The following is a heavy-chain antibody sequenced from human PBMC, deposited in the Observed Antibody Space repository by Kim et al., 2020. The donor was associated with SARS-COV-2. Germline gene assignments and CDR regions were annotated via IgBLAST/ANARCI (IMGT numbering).Heavy chain of an antibody. CDR3: ARANMITFGGVIGHFDY. D-gene: IGHD3-16*02. J-gene: IGHJ4*02. CDR1: GGSISSGGYY. CDR2: IYYSGST. Sequence: SETLSLTCTVSGGSISSGGYYWSWIRQHPGKGLEWIGYIYYSGSTYYNPSLKSRVTISVATSKNQFSLKLSSVTAADTAFYYCARANMITFGGVIGHFDYWGQGTLVTVSS. V-gene: IGHV4-31*03.